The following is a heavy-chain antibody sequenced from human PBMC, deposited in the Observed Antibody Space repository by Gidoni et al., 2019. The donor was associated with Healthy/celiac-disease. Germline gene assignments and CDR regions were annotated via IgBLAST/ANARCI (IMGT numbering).Heavy chain of an antibody. CDR3: ARGTNSGGSCYPSCWYFDL. V-gene: IGHV3-48*01. J-gene: IGHJ2*01. CDR1: GFTFSSYS. D-gene: IGHD2-15*01. Sequence: EVQLVESGGGLVQPGGSLRLSCAASGFTFSSYSMNWVRQAPGKGLGWVSYISSSSSTIYYADSVKGRFTISRDNAKNSLYLQMNSLRAEDTAVYYCARGTNSGGSCYPSCWYFDLWGRGTLVTVSS. CDR2: ISSSSSTI.